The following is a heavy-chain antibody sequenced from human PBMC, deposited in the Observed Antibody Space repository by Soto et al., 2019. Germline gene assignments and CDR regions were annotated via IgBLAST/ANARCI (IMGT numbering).Heavy chain of an antibody. CDR2: TRNKANSYTT. V-gene: IGHV3-72*01. Sequence: GGTLRLSCAASGFTFSDHYMDWVRQAPGKGLEWVGRTRNKANSYTTEYTASVKGGFTISRDDSKNSLYLQMNSLKTVDTAVYYCAREGSSLYVFDYWGQGTLVTVSS. CDR1: GFTFSDHY. D-gene: IGHD6-6*01. J-gene: IGHJ4*02. CDR3: AREGSSLYVFDY.